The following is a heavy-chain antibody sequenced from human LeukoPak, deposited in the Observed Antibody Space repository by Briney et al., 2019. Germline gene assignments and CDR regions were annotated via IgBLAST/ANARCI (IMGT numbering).Heavy chain of an antibody. V-gene: IGHV3-15*01. CDR3: TTVGSSRYYYYFDY. CDR1: GFTFNHAW. J-gene: IGHJ4*02. D-gene: IGHD3-22*01. CDR2: IKSKTDGATT. Sequence: GGSLRLSCAASGFTFNHAWMTWVRQAPGKGLEWVGRIKSKTDGATTEYAAPVKGRFTISRDDSKNTLYLQMNSLKTEDTAVYYCTTVGSSRYYYYFDYWGQGSLVTVSS.